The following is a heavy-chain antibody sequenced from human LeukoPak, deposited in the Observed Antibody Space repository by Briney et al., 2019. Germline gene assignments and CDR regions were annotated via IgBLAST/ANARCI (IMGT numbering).Heavy chain of an antibody. CDR3: ASTVVNNWFDP. V-gene: IGHV4-31*03. CDR2: IHYSGST. J-gene: IGHJ5*02. CDR1: GGSISSGGYY. D-gene: IGHD3-22*01. Sequence: SQTLSLTCTVSGGSISSGGYYWSWIRQHPGKGLEWIGYIHYSGSTYYNSSLKSRVTISVDTSKNQFSLKLSAVTAADTAVYYCASTVVNNWFDPWAREPWSPSPQ.